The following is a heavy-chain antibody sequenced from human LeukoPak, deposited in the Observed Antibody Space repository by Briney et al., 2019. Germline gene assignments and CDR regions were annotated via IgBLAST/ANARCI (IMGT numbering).Heavy chain of an antibody. CDR3: AREGLDY. V-gene: IGHV1-8*03. Sequence: ASVTVSCKASGYTFTGYYMHWVRQAPGQGLEWMGYMNPNSDNTGYAQKFQDRVTITSDTSISTAYMELSSLRSDDTAVYYCAREGLDYWGQGTLVTVSS. CDR2: MNPNSDNT. CDR1: GYTFTGYY. J-gene: IGHJ4*02.